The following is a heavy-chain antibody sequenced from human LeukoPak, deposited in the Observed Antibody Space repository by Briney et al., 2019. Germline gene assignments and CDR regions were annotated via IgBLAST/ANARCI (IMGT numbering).Heavy chain of an antibody. Sequence: PGGSLRLSCVASGYPFSSYSMNWIRQAPGKGLEWVSYISVSGGVRSYADSVKGRFTISRDDARNSLYLQMNSLRAEDTAVYYCARVSGWLPDYFDSWGQGTLVTVSS. CDR3: ARVSGWLPDYFDS. D-gene: IGHD6-19*01. J-gene: IGHJ4*02. CDR2: ISVSGGVR. V-gene: IGHV3-48*01. CDR1: GYPFSSYS.